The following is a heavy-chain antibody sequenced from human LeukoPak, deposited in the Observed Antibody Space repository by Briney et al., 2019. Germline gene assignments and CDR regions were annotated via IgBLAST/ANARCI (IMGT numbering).Heavy chain of an antibody. D-gene: IGHD3-22*01. CDR1: GFTFSIYW. V-gene: IGHV3-74*01. CDR2: INSDGTTT. J-gene: IGHJ4*02. Sequence: GGSLRLSCAASGFTFSIYWMHWVRQAPGKGLVWVSRINSDGTTTNYADSVKGRFTISRDNAKNTLYLQMNSLRAEDTAVYYCARDLPYYNSSDWGQGTLVTVSS. CDR3: ARDLPYYNSSD.